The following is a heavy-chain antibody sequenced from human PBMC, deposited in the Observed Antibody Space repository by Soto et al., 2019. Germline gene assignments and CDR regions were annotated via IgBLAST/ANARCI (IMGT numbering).Heavy chain of an antibody. CDR1: GGSIDSGAYS. CDR3: ARIHWTQSSLDY. D-gene: IGHD6-19*01. CDR2: VTHSGTA. Sequence: SDTLSLTCAVSGGSIDSGAYSLSWIRQPPGKGLEWIGYVTHSGTAYSIPSLNGRLTLSVDSSQTQFSLKLTSVTAADSAVYYCARIHWTQSSLDYWGRGILVTVSS. V-gene: IGHV4-30-2*01. J-gene: IGHJ4*02.